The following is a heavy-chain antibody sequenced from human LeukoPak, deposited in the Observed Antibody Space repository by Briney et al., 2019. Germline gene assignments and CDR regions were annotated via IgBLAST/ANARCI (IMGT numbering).Heavy chain of an antibody. D-gene: IGHD6-19*01. CDR2: IYPADSDA. CDR1: GYSFTSYW. J-gene: IGHJ4*02. V-gene: IGHV5-51*01. Sequence: GESLKISCKASGYSFTSYWIGWARQMPGKGLEWMGIIYPADSDAKYSPSFQGQVTISADKSISTAYLQWSSLKASNTAIYYCARTGYTSGWYVGSFQYWGQGTLVTVSS. CDR3: ARTGYTSGWYVGSFQY.